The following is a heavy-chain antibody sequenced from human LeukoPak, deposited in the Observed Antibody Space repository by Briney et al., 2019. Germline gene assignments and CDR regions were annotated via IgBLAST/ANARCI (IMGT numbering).Heavy chain of an antibody. CDR2: IKPSGGDT. J-gene: IGHJ3*02. CDR1: GYSFTNYN. CDR3: ARVRDGYNDAYDI. Sequence: ASVKVSCKTSGYSFTNYNLHWVRQAPGQRLEWMGIIKPSGGDTNYAQKFQGRVFTTRDTSTSTVYLELSSLKAEDTAVYYCARVRDGYNDAYDIWGQGTVVTVSS. D-gene: IGHD5-24*01. V-gene: IGHV1-46*01.